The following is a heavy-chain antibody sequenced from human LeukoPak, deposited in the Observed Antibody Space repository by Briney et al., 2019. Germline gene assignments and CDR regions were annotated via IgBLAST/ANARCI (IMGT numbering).Heavy chain of an antibody. CDR2: INPNSGGT. J-gene: IGHJ4*02. V-gene: IGHV1-2*02. D-gene: IGHD2-8*01. CDR1: GYTFTGYY. Sequence: GASVKVSCKASGYTFTGYYMHWVRQAPGQGLEWMGWINPNSGGTNYAQKFQGRVTMTRDTSISTAYMELSRLRCDDTAVYFCARLRVYCTNGVCKNGYYFDYWGQGTLVTVSS. CDR3: ARLRVYCTNGVCKNGYYFDY.